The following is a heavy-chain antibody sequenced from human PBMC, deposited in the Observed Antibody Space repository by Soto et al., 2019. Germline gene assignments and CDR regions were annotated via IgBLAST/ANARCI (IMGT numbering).Heavy chain of an antibody. J-gene: IGHJ6*02. CDR2: IYPGDSDT. V-gene: IGHV5-51*01. CDR3: ARRDRGYYYGMDV. Sequence: GESLKISCKGSGYSFTNYWIAWVRQMPGKGLEWMGVIYPGDSDTRYRPSLRGQVTISVDKSTSTAYLRWSSLKASDTAMYYCARRDRGYYYGMDVWGQGTTVTVSS. CDR1: GYSFTNYW.